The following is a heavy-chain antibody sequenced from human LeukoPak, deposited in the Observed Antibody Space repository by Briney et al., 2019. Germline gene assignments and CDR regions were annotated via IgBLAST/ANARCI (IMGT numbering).Heavy chain of an antibody. J-gene: IGHJ3*02. CDR1: GFTFSSYG. CDR2: ISYDGSNK. CDR3: ARDSTWAAFDI. Sequence: GRSLRLSCAASGFTFSSYGMHWVRQAPGKGLQWVAVISYDGSNKYYADSVKGRFTISRDNSKNTLYLQMNSLRAEDTAVYYCARDSTWAAFDIWGQGTMVTVSS. D-gene: IGHD3-16*01. V-gene: IGHV3-30*03.